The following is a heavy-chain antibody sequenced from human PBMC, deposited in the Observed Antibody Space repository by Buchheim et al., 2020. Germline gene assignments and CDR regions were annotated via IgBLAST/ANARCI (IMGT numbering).Heavy chain of an antibody. J-gene: IGHJ6*02. CDR3: ARDCAYDSSGYSRFGYYGMDV. V-gene: IGHV1-2*04. CDR2: INPNSGGT. CDR1: GYTFTGYY. Sequence: QVQLVQSGAEVKKPGASVKVSCKASGYTFTGYYMHWVRQAPGQGLEWMGWINPNSGGTNYAQKFQGWVTMTRDTSISTAYMELSRLRSDDTAVYYCARDCAYDSSGYSRFGYYGMDVWGQGTT. D-gene: IGHD3-22*01.